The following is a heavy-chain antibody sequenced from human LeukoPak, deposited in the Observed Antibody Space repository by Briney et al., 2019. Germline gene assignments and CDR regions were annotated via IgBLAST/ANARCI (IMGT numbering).Heavy chain of an antibody. CDR1: GFTFSSYG. CDR2: ISYDGSNK. CDR3: AKHGWSSSWYDLVDYYYGMDV. D-gene: IGHD6-13*01. V-gene: IGHV3-30*18. J-gene: IGHJ6*02. Sequence: GRSLRLSCAASGFTFSSYGMHWVRQAPGKELEWVAVISYDGSNKYYADSVKGRFTISRDNSKNTLYLQMNSLRAEDTAVYYCAKHGWSSSWYDLVDYYYGMDVWGQGTTVTVSS.